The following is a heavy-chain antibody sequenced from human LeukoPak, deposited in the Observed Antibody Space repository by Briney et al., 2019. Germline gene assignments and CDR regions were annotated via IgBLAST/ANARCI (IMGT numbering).Heavy chain of an antibody. CDR2: ISNSAGTT. V-gene: IGHV3-11*04. Sequence: AGGSMRLSCAASGFTFSDYYMNWIRQAPGKGLEWLSYISNSAGTTFYADSVKGRFTISRDKAKNSLYLQMNDLRAEDTAVYYCATTHGDFDWLMYYWGQGTLVTVSS. CDR3: ATTHGDFDWLMYY. D-gene: IGHD3-9*01. J-gene: IGHJ4*02. CDR1: GFTFSDYY.